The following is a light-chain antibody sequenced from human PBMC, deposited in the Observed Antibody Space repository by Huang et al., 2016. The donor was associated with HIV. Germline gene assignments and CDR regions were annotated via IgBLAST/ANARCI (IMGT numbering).Light chain of an antibody. Sequence: DIQMTQSPSSVSASVGDRVTITCRASQVISNWLAWYQQKAGRAPKLIIFAASTLQSGVPSRCSGSGSGTHFTLPISGLQPEDFATYYCQQADTFPWTFGRGTKV. J-gene: IGKJ1*01. V-gene: IGKV1-12*01. CDR1: QVISNW. CDR3: QQADTFPWT. CDR2: AAS.